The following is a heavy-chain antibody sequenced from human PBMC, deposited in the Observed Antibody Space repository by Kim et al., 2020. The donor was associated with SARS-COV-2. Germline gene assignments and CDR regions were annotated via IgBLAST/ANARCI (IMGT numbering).Heavy chain of an antibody. J-gene: IGHJ2*01. D-gene: IGHD3-3*01. CDR1: GGSISSSNW. CDR2: IYHRGTT. V-gene: IGHV4-4*02. Sequence: SETLSLTCAVSGGSISSSNWWSWVRHPPGKLQGRIGEIYHRGTTNYHPSHKRRATILVDTSKHQFSLKHSSVTAADTAVYYCARLLFLECISPGWYFDL. CDR3: ARLLFLECISPGWYFDL.